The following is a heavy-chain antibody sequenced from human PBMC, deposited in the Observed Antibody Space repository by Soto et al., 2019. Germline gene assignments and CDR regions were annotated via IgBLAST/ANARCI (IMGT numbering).Heavy chain of an antibody. Sequence: VQLQQSGPGLVKPSQTLSLTCTVSGGSISYEYYHWTWIRQSPGKGLEWIGYVHYSGSIMYNPSFKSRVTISVDTSKNQFSLHLSSVTAADTAVYFCVREDDGGDRESYGLDVWGQGTTVTVSS. V-gene: IGHV4-30-4*08. CDR1: GGSISYEYYH. D-gene: IGHD2-21*02. CDR3: VREDDGGDRESYGLDV. CDR2: VHYSGSI. J-gene: IGHJ6*02.